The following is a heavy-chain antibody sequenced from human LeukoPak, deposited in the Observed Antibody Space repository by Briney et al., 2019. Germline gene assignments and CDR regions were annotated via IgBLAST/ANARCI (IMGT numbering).Heavy chain of an antibody. CDR3: ARSGSGWFDF. Sequence: GGSLRLSCAASGFTVSTNFMSWVRQAPGKGLEWVSVIYAGGDTYYADSVKGRFTTSRDNSKNTLYLQMNSLRAEDTAVYYCARSGSGWFDFWGQGTLVTVSS. J-gene: IGHJ4*02. D-gene: IGHD6-19*01. CDR2: IYAGGDT. CDR1: GFTVSTNF. V-gene: IGHV3-53*01.